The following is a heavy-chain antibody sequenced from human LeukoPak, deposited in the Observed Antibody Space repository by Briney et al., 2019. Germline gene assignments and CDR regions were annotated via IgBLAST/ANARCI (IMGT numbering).Heavy chain of an antibody. V-gene: IGHV4-61*08. CDR2: IYYSGST. J-gene: IGHJ5*02. D-gene: IGHD6-13*01. CDR3: ARGGIAAAESNWFDP. Sequence: SETLSLTCTVSGDSISSGDYYWSWIRQPPGKGLEWIGYIYYSGSTNYNPSLKSRVTISVDTSKNQFSLKLSSVTAADTAVYYCARGGIAAAESNWFDPWGQGTLVTVSS. CDR1: GDSISSGDYY.